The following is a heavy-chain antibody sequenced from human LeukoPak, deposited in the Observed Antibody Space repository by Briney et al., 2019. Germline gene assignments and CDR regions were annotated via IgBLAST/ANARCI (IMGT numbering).Heavy chain of an antibody. CDR2: ISGSGGRT. Sequence: GGSLRLSCAASGFTFSRYGMSWVHQAPGKGLEWVSAISGSGGRTYYADSVKGRFTISRDNSKNTLYLQMNSLRAEDTAVYNCAKGDFYGSGRDYYYYMDVWGKGTTVTISS. J-gene: IGHJ6*03. D-gene: IGHD3-10*01. CDR1: GFTFSRYG. V-gene: IGHV3-23*01. CDR3: AKGDFYGSGRDYYYYMDV.